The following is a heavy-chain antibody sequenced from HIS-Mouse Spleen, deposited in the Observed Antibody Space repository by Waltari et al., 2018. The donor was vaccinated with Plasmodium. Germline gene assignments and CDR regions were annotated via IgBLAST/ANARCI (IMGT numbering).Heavy chain of an antibody. V-gene: IGHV4-39*07. D-gene: IGHD1-7*01. J-gene: IGHJ4*02. Sequence: QLQLQESGPGLVKPSETLSLTCTVSGGSISSSSYYWGWIRQPPGKGLEWIGSIYYSGGTFYTPSLKSRVTISVDTSKNQFSLKLSSVTAADTAVYYCARDRITGTSYFDYWGQGTLVTVSS. CDR3: ARDRITGTSYFDY. CDR2: IYYSGGT. CDR1: GGSISSSSYY.